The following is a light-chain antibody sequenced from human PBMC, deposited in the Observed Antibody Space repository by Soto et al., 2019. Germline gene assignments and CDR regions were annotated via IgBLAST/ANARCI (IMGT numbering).Light chain of an antibody. V-gene: IGKV3-20*01. CDR3: HQYGTSPQT. J-gene: IGKJ1*01. Sequence: EVVLTQSPGTVSLSPGERATLSCRASQSVSSSYLAWYQHKRGQAPRLLMYGASSRATGVPDRFSGWGSGTDFTLTISRLEPEDFAGYYCHQYGTSPQTFGQGTKVDIK. CDR2: GAS. CDR1: QSVSSSY.